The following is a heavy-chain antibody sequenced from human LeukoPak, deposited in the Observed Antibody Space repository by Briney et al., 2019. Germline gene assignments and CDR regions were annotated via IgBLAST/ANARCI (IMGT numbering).Heavy chain of an antibody. J-gene: IGHJ2*01. Sequence: SETLSLTCTVSGGSISSYYWSWIRQPPGKGLEWIGYIFYSGSTNYNPSLKSRVTISVDTTKNQFSLKLSSVTAADTAVYYCARVYYSNSYDYWYFDLWGRGTLVTVSS. CDR2: IFYSGST. CDR1: GGSISSYY. V-gene: IGHV4-59*01. D-gene: IGHD6-13*01. CDR3: ARVYYSNSYDYWYFDL.